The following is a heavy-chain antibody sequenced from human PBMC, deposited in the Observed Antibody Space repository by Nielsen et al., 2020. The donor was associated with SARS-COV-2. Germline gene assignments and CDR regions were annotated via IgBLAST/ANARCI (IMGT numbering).Heavy chain of an antibody. CDR1: GFTFSSHA. Sequence: GESLKISCATSGFTFSSHALHWVRQAPGKGLQWMAIISYDGTEHYADSVKGRFTISRDNSKNTLYLQMNSLRAEDTAVYYCARPLSGYYYFDYWGQGTLVTVSS. CDR2: ISYDGTE. CDR3: ARPLSGYYYFDY. D-gene: IGHD3-22*01. V-gene: IGHV3-30*04. J-gene: IGHJ4*02.